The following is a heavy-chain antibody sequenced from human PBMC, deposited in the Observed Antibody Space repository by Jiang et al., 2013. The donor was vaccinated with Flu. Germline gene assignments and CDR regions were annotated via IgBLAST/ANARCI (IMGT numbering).Heavy chain of an antibody. V-gene: IGHV1-2*02. CDR3: AREEAGGVGCAFDI. Sequence: YAQKFQGRVTMTRDTSISTAYMELSRLRSDDTAVYYCAREEAGGVGCAFDIWGQGTMVTVSS. D-gene: IGHD3-16*01. J-gene: IGHJ3*02.